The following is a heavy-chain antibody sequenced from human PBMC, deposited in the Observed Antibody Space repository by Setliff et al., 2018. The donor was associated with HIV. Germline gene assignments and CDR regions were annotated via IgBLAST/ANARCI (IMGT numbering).Heavy chain of an antibody. CDR2: IYYSGSSGST. D-gene: IGHD6-13*01. J-gene: IGHJ4*02. Sequence: SETLSLTCTVSGGSISSSSYYWVWIRQPPGKGLEWIGSIYYSGSSGSTYYNPSLKSRVTISVDRSRNQFSLKLSSVTVADTAVYYCARLTLYSSSWYGTRDYFDYWGQGTLVTVSS. V-gene: IGHV4-39*01. CDR1: GGSISSSSYY. CDR3: ARLTLYSSSWYGTRDYFDY.